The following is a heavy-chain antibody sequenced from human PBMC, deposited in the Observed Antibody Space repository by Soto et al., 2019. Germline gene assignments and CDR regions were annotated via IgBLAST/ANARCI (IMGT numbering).Heavy chain of an antibody. CDR1: GYAFTTYA. D-gene: IGHD6-19*01. CDR3: ARAGYSSGWDSYFDY. V-gene: IGHV1-3*01. Sequence: ASVKVSWKTSGYAFTTYAMYWARQAPGQRLEWMGWINVGNAKTKYSQKFQGRVTITRGTSASTAYMELSSLRFEDTALYYCARAGYSSGWDSYFDYWGQGTLVTVSS. CDR2: INVGNAKT. J-gene: IGHJ4*02.